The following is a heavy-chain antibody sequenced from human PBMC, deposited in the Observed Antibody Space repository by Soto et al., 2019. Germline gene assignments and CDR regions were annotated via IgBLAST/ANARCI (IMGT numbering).Heavy chain of an antibody. V-gene: IGHV3-9*01. CDR1: GFIFDDFA. J-gene: IGHJ6*02. Sequence: DVQLVESGGGLVQPGRSLRLSCAASGFIFDDFAMHWVRQAPGKGLEWVSGISWNSGSTDYAASVKGRFIISRDNARNSLYLQMNSLRDEDTAVYYCARCASGGYYNYYAMDVWGQGTTVTVSS. CDR3: ARCASGGYYNYYAMDV. D-gene: IGHD2-15*01. CDR2: ISWNSGST.